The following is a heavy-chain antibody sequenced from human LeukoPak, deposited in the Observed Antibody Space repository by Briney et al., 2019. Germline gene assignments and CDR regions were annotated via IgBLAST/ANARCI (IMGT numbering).Heavy chain of an antibody. CDR2: INSDGSNT. D-gene: IGHD3-3*01. CDR1: EFTFSNYW. V-gene: IGHV3-74*01. Sequence: PGGSLRLSCVASEFTFSNYWLHWVRHAPGKGPVWVSRINSDGSNTIYADSVKGRFTISRDNAKNTVYLRMNSLRVEDTAIYYCARGGFGHNMDVWGKGTTVTVSS. J-gene: IGHJ6*03. CDR3: ARGGFGHNMDV.